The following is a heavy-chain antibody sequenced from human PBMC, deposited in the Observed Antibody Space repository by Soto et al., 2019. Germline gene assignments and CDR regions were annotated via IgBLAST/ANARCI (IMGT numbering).Heavy chain of an antibody. J-gene: IGHJ5*02. CDR3: ARGPYGSSNWFDP. CDR2: IYFTGST. D-gene: IGHD6-13*01. CDR1: GASISSHY. V-gene: IGHV4-59*11. Sequence: QVQLQESGPGLVKPSETLSLTCTVSGASISSHYWSWIRQPPGKGLEWIGYIYFTGSTTNNPSLGSRVXXSXDTXRNHFSLNLSSVTAADTAVYYCARGPYGSSNWFDPWGQGTLVTVSS.